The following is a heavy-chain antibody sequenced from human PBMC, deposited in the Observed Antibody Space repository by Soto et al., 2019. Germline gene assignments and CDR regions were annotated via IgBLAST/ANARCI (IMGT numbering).Heavy chain of an antibody. CDR2: MNPNSGNT. V-gene: IGHV1-8*01. J-gene: IGHJ3*02. D-gene: IGHD5-12*01. CDR3: ARSYSGYWHDAFDI. CDR1: GYTFTSYD. Sequence: GASVKVSCKASGYTFTSYDINWVRQATGQGLEWMGWMNPNSGNTGYAQKFQGRVTMTRNTSISTAYMELSSLRSEDTAVYYCARSYSGYWHDAFDIWGQGTMVTVS.